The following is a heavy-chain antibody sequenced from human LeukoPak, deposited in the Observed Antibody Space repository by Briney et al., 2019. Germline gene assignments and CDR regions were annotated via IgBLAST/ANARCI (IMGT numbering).Heavy chain of an antibody. CDR3: AYDSSAVWGYYFDY. D-gene: IGHD3-22*01. CDR2: IIPILGIA. J-gene: IGHJ4*02. CDR1: GGTFSSYA. V-gene: IGHV1-69*04. Sequence: GASVKVSCKASGGTFSSYAISWVRQAPGQGLEWMGRIIPILGIANYAQKFQGRVTITADKSTSTAYMELSSLRSGDTAVYYCAYDSSAVWGYYFDYWGQGTLVTVSS.